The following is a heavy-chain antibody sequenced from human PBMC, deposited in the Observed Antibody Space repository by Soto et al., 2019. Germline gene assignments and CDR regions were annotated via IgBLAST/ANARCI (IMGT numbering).Heavy chain of an antibody. CDR3: ARPSMVRGVQYYYYMDV. V-gene: IGHV1-3*01. CDR2: INPDSGNT. CDR1: GYTFTSYA. J-gene: IGHJ6*03. Sequence: GASVKVSCKASGYTFTSYAMHWVRQAPGQRLEWMGWINPDSGNTKYSQKFQGRVTITRDTSASTAYMELSSLRSEDTAVYYCARPSMVRGVQYYYYMDVWGKGTTVTVSS. D-gene: IGHD3-10*01.